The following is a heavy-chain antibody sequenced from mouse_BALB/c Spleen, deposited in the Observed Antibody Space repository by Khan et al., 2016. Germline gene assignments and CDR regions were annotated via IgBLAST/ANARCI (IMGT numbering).Heavy chain of an antibody. J-gene: IGHJ1*01. Sequence: QIQLVQSGPELKKPGKTVKISCKASGYTFTNYGMNWVKQAPGKGLKWMGWINTYSGESTYADDFKGRFAFSLETSANTAYLQINNLKNEDTATYFCARYRYYYGSSRYSDVWGAGTTVTVSS. V-gene: IGHV9-3-1*01. CDR1: GYTFTNYG. CDR3: ARYRYYYGSSRYSDV. D-gene: IGHD1-1*01. CDR2: INTYSGES.